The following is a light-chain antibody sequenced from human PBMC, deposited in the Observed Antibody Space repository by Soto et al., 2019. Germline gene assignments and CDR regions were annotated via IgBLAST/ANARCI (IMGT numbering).Light chain of an antibody. CDR1: SSDIGGYDY. Sequence: QSALTQPASVSGSPGQSITISCTGTSSDIGGYDYVSWYQQRPGKAPKLMIYEVRYRPSGVSNRFSGSKSGNTASLTISGLQAEDEAVYYCCSYTRTSNHYFFGSGAKVTVL. J-gene: IGLJ1*01. CDR3: CSYTRTSNHYF. V-gene: IGLV2-14*01. CDR2: EVR.